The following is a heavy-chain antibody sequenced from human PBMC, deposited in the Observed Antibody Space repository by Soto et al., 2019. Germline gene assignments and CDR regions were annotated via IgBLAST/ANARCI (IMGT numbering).Heavy chain of an antibody. CDR1: GFTFSSFG. D-gene: IGHD6-25*01. J-gene: IGHJ4*02. CDR2: IWYDGSNK. CDR3: ARVDSSSTAATGFDY. Sequence: GGSLRLSCAVSGFTFSSFGMHWVRQAPGKGLEWVALIWYDGSNKYYADSVKGRFTISRDNSKNTLYLQMNSLRAEDTAMYYCARVDSSSTAATGFDYWGQGALVTVYS. V-gene: IGHV3-33*01.